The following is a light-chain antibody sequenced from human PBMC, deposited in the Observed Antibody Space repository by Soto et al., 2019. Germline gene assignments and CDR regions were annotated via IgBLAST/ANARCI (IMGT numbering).Light chain of an antibody. CDR2: DAS. CDR1: QIVSSY. CDR3: HQRSNWPRT. V-gene: IGKV3-11*01. Sequence: EIVLTQSPATLSLSPGERATLSCRASQIVSSYLAWYQQKPGQAPRLLIYDASNRATGIPARFSGSGSGTDFTLTISSLEPEDFAVYYCHQRSNWPRTFGQGTKVEIK. J-gene: IGKJ1*01.